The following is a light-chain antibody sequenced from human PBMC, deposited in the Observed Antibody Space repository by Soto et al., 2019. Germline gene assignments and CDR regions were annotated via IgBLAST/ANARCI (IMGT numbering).Light chain of an antibody. CDR2: YVD. CDR3: SSYTSSSTLYV. Sequence: QSALTQPASVSGSPGQSITISCTGTSRDVGAYDYVSWYLQYPDKAPQLLIYYVDHRPSGVSSRFSGSKSGNTASLTISGLQAEDEGDYYCSSYTSSSTLYVFGTGTKVTVL. CDR1: SRDVGAYDY. V-gene: IGLV2-14*03. J-gene: IGLJ1*01.